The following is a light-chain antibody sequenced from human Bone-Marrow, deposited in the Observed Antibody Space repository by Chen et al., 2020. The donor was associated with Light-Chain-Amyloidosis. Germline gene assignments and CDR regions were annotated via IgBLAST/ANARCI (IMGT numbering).Light chain of an antibody. CDR3: QQRSNWPPALT. CDR1: QSVSSSY. Sequence: EIVLTQSPGTLSLSPGERATLSCRASQSVSSSYLAWYQQKPGQAPRLLIYGASSRAIGIPARFSGSGSGTDFTLTISSLEPEDFAVYYCQQRSNWPPALTFGGGTKVEIK. CDR2: GAS. V-gene: IGKV3D-20*02. J-gene: IGKJ4*01.